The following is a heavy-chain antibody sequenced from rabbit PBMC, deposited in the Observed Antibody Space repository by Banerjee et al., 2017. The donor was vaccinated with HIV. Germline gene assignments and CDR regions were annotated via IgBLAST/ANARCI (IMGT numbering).Heavy chain of an antibody. J-gene: IGHJ3*01. CDR2: ISTFGSA. CDR1: GFSFSNKA. D-gene: IGHD8-1*01. V-gene: IGHV1S29*01. Sequence: QERLVESGGGLVQPEGSLTLTFTASGFSFSNKAVMCWVRQAPGKGLEYIGWISTFGSAYYANWVNGRFTISSDNAQNTVGIQLNSLTAADTATYFCARTGSSWSLNLWGQGTLVTVS. CDR3: ARTGSSWSLNL.